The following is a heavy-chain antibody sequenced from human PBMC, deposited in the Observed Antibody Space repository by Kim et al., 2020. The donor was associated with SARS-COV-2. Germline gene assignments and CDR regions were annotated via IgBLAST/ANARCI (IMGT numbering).Heavy chain of an antibody. J-gene: IGHJ4*03. CDR2: IGGGGDST. D-gene: IGHD3-10*01. CDR1: GFTFSSYA. V-gene: IGHV3-23*01. Sequence: GGSLRLSCAASGFTFSSYAMRWVRQATGKGLEWVSTIGGGGDSTYHADSVNRRTISSRDNNKNMLFLVKNSLRADDAVDYYAGADCCGSGGHWAL. CDR3: GADCCGS.